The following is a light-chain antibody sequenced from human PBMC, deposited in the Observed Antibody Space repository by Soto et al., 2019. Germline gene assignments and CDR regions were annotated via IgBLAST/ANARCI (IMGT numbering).Light chain of an antibody. CDR2: ATS. CDR3: QQYNNFPPT. Sequence: DVQMTQSPSSLSASVGDRVSITCRASQSINNWLAWYQQRPGKAPKSLIYATSSLQSGVPSRFSGSGSWTDFTLTIDSLQPEDYATYFCQQYNNFPPTFGGGTKVEIK. CDR1: QSINNW. V-gene: IGKV1D-16*01. J-gene: IGKJ4*01.